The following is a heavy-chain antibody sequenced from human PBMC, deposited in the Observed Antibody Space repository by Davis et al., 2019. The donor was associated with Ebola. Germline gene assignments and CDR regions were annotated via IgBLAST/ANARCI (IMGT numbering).Heavy chain of an antibody. J-gene: IGHJ5*02. CDR3: ARDEGYYYDSTRWFDP. CDR2: IIPMFGTA. V-gene: IGHV1-69*06. Sequence: AASVKVSCKASGGTFSSYAISWVRQAPGQGLEWMGGIIPMFGTANYAQKFQGRVTITADKSTSTAYMELSSLRSEDTAVYYCARDEGYYYDSTRWFDPWGQGTLVTVSS. CDR1: GGTFSSYA. D-gene: IGHD3-22*01.